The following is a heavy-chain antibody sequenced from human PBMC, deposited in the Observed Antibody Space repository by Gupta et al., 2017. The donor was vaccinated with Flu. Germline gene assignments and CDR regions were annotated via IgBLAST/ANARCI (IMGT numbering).Heavy chain of an antibody. J-gene: IGHJ3*02. CDR1: GFTVSSNY. D-gene: IGHD1-26*01. CDR3: ARESIVGATLDAFDI. Sequence: EVQLVETGGGLIQPGGSLRLSCAASGFTVSSNYMSWVRQAPGKGLEWVSVIYSGGSTYYADSVKGRFTISRDNSKNTLYLQMNSLRAEDTAVYYCARESIVGATLDAFDIWGQGTMVTVSS. V-gene: IGHV3-53*02. CDR2: IYSGGST.